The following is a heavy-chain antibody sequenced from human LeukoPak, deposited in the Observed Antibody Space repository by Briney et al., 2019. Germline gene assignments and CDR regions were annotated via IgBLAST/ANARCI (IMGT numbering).Heavy chain of an antibody. J-gene: IGHJ4*02. Sequence: ASVKVSCKASGYTFTSYGISWVRQAPGQGLEWMGWIRAYNGNTNYAQKFQGRVTMNTDTSTSTAYMELRNLRSDDTAVCYFAREGTYSRGLLVYWGQGTLVTVSS. D-gene: IGHD1-26*01. CDR2: IRAYNGNT. CDR3: AREGTYSRGLLVY. V-gene: IGHV1-18*01. CDR1: GYTFTSYG.